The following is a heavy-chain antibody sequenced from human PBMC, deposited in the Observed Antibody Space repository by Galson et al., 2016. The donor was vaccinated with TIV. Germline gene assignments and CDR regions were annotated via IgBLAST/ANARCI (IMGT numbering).Heavy chain of an antibody. Sequence: SLRLSCAASGFTVSRNYMSWVRQAPGKGLEWISIIYSGGNPYYADPVEGRSTISRDTSKNTVYLQMNSLRAEDTAVYYCARDNNWNYANDAFDLWGQGTMVTVSS. CDR3: ARDNNWNYANDAFDL. CDR2: IYSGGNP. CDR1: GFTVSRNY. V-gene: IGHV3-53*01. J-gene: IGHJ3*01. D-gene: IGHD1-7*01.